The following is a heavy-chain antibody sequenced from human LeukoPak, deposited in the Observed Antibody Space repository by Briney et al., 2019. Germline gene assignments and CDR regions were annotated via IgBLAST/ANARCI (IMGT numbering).Heavy chain of an antibody. CDR2: IKEDGSEK. D-gene: IGHD3-10*01. Sequence: PGGSLRLSCAASGFTLSSYWMSWVRQAPGKGLEWVANIKEDGSEKYYVDSVKGRFTISRDNAKNSLYLHMNSLTAEDTAMYYCARDWLAGVPFDAFDLWGQGTMATVSS. CDR3: ARDWLAGVPFDAFDL. J-gene: IGHJ3*01. CDR1: GFTLSSYW. V-gene: IGHV3-7*01.